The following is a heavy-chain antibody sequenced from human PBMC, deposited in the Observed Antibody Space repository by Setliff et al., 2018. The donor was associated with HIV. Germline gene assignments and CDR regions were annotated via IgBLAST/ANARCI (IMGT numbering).Heavy chain of an antibody. Sequence: ASVKVSCKASGGTFSNYGMSWVRQAPGQGLEWMGGIIPISGTANYAQKFQGRVTITTDESTSTAYMELSGLRSEDTAVYYCARDFGGYCSSMSCPGLFDPWGQGTLVTRLL. V-gene: IGHV1-69*05. CDR3: ARDFGGYCSSMSCPGLFDP. D-gene: IGHD2-2*01. CDR1: GGTFSNYG. CDR2: IIPISGTA. J-gene: IGHJ5*02.